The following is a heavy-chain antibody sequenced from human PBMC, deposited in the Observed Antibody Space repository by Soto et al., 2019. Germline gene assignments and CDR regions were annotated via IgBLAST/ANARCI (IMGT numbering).Heavy chain of an antibody. V-gene: IGHV3-23*01. CDR1: GFTFNSRG. J-gene: IGHJ4*02. CDR2: ISGSGGST. Sequence: EVQLLESGGGLVQPGGSLRLSCAASGFTFNSRGMSWVRQAPGKGLEWVSAISGSGGSTNYADSVKGRFTISRDNSKNTLYLQMNSLRAEDTAVYYCAKNLYAGEYGDFFDYWGRGPLVTVSS. D-gene: IGHD4-17*01. CDR3: AKNLYAGEYGDFFDY.